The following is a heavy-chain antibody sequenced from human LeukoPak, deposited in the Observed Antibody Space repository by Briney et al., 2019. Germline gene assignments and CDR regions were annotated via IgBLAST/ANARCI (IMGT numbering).Heavy chain of an antibody. Sequence: SETLSLTCTVSGGSISSYYWSWIRQPPGKGLEWIGYIYYSGSTNYNPSLKSRVTISVDTSKNQFSLKLSSVTAADTAVYYCAKDVWPAVAGKGYWGQGTLVTVSS. CDR3: AKDVWPAVAGKGY. CDR2: IYYSGST. CDR1: GGSISSYY. D-gene: IGHD6-19*01. J-gene: IGHJ4*02. V-gene: IGHV4-59*01.